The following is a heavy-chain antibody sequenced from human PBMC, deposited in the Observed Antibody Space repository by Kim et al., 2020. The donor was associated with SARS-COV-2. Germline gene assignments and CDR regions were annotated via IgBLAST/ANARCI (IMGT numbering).Heavy chain of an antibody. CDR2: ISGDGGST. V-gene: IGHV3-43*02. J-gene: IGHJ4*02. Sequence: GGSLRLSCAASGFTFDDYAMHWVRQAPGKGLEWVSLISGDGGSTYYADSVKGRFTISRDNSKNSLYLQMNSLRTEDTALYYCAKGDCTNGVCGYYYGSGSLPGMGYWGQGTLVTVSS. D-gene: IGHD3-10*01. CDR1: GFTFDDYA. CDR3: AKGDCTNGVCGYYYGSGSLPGMGY.